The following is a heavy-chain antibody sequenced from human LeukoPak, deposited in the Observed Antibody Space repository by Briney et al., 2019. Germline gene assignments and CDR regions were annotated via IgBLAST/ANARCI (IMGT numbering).Heavy chain of an antibody. CDR2: FSATDGSA. CDR1: GFTFSSYA. V-gene: IGHV3-23*01. CDR3: ARANISAAGTGAFDV. D-gene: IGHD6-13*01. J-gene: IGHJ3*01. Sequence: GGSLRLSCAASGFTFSSYAMTWVRQAPGKGLEWVSAFSATDGSAQYAESVEGRFTISRDNSKNTLFLQMNSLGAEDTAVYYCARANISAAGTGAFDVWGQGTLVTVSS.